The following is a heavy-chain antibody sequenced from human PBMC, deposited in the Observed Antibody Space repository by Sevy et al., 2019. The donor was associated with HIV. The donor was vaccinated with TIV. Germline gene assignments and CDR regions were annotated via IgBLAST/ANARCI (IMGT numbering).Heavy chain of an antibody. CDR1: GFTFSKYS. D-gene: IGHD2-8*01. CDR2: LSFGCGEI. CDR3: AREGCTKPHDY. Sequence: GESLKISCAASGFTFSKYSMSWVRQPPGKGLEWVSTLSFGCGEINHADSVKGQFTISRDNSKNSLYLQMNNLGAEHTAVYYCAREGCTKPHDYWGQGTLVTVSS. V-gene: IGHV3-23*01. J-gene: IGHJ4*02.